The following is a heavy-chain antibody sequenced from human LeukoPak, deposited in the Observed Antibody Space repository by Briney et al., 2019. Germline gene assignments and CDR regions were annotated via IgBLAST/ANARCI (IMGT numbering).Heavy chain of an antibody. Sequence: GGSLRLSCAASGFTVSNNYMSWVRQAPGKGLEWVSLIYSGGSAYYADSVRGRFTISRDSSKNTLYLQMNSLRAEDTAVYYCARAATVTAESAFGYWGQGTLVTVSS. CDR3: ARAATVTAESAFGY. V-gene: IGHV3-53*01. CDR2: IYSGGSA. J-gene: IGHJ4*02. CDR1: GFTVSNNY. D-gene: IGHD4-17*01.